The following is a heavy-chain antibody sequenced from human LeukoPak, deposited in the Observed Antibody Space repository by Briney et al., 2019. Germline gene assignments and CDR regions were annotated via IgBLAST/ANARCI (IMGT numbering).Heavy chain of an antibody. CDR1: GFTFDDYG. CDR2: INWNGGSI. V-gene: IGHV3-20*04. Sequence: PGGSLRLSCAASGFTFDDYGMSWVRQGPGKGLEWVSGINWNGGSIVYADSVKGRFTISRDNAKNSLYLQMNSLRAEDTALYYCARDPTEGFEELLSPPDYWGQGTLVTVSS. J-gene: IGHJ4*02. D-gene: IGHD3-10*01. CDR3: ARDPTEGFEELLSPPDY.